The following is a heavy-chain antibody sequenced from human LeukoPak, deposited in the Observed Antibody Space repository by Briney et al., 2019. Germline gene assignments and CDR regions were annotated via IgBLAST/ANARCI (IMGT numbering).Heavy chain of an antibody. D-gene: IGHD2-15*01. Sequence: PSETLSLTCTVSGGSISSYYWSWIRQPAGKGLEWIGRIYTSGSTNYNPSLKSRVTMSVDTSKNQFSLKLSSVTAADTAVYYCPLTLVAATPGIIDYWGQGTLVTVSS. J-gene: IGHJ4*02. CDR1: GGSISSYY. V-gene: IGHV4-4*07. CDR2: IYTSGST. CDR3: PLTLVAATPGIIDY.